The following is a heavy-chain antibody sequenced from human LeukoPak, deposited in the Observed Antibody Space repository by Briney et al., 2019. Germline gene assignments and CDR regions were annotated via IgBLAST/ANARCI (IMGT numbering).Heavy chain of an antibody. CDR1: GFTFSSYE. Sequence: GGSLRLSCAASGFTFSSYEMNWVRQAPGKGPEWVSYISSSGSTIYYADSVKGRFTISRDNTKNSLYLQMNSLRAEDTAVYYCAELGITMIGGVWGKGATVTISS. J-gene: IGHJ6*04. V-gene: IGHV3-48*03. D-gene: IGHD3-10*02. CDR2: ISSSGSTI. CDR3: AELGITMIGGV.